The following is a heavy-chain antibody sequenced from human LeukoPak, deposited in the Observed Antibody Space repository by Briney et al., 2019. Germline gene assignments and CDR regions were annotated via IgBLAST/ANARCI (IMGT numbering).Heavy chain of an antibody. D-gene: IGHD3-22*01. CDR1: GYTFIRYY. Sequence: ASVKVSFKPSGYTFIRYYMHWVRQAPGQGLEWMGLINPSGGSTTYAQKFQGRVTMTRDTSTNTLFMEVSSLRSEDTAVYYCARDYYDRGAYAAGYWGQGTLVSVSS. CDR2: INPSGGST. CDR3: ARDYYDRGAYAAGY. V-gene: IGHV1-46*01. J-gene: IGHJ4*02.